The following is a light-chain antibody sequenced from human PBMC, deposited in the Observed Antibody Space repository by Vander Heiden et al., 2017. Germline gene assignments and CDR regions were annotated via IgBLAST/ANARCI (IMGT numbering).Light chain of an antibody. J-gene: IGKJ2*01. CDR1: QSSTSY. CDR3: QHSYSAPYT. CDR2: AAS. V-gene: IGKV1-39*01. Sequence: DNQMTQSPSSLSASVGDRVTITCRASQSSTSYLNWYQQKPGEAPKLLIYAASTLESGVPSRFSGSGSGTDFTLTISSLQPEDFATYYCQHSYSAPYTFGQGTKLEIK.